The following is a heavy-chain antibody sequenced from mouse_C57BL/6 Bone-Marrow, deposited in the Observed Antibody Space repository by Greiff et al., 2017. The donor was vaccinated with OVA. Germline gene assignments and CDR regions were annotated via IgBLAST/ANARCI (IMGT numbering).Heavy chain of an antibody. J-gene: IGHJ2*01. Sequence: EVMLVESGGGLVKPGGSLKLSCAASGFTFSSYAMSWVRQTPEKRLEWVATISDVGSYTYYPDNVKGRFTISRDNAKNNLYLQMSHLKSEDTAMYYCARDYYGYCDYWGQGTTLTVSS. D-gene: IGHD1-1*01. CDR3: ARDYYGYCDY. CDR1: GFTFSSYA. V-gene: IGHV5-4*01. CDR2: ISDVGSYT.